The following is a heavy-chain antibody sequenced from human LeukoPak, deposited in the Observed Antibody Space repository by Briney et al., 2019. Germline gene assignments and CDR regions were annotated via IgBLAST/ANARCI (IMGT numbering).Heavy chain of an antibody. CDR1: GGTFSSYA. CDR2: IIPIFGTA. Sequence: SVKVSCKASGGTFSSYAISWVRQAPGQGLEWMGGIIPIFGTANYAQKFQGRVTITADESTSTAYMELSSLRSEDTAVYYCARVGYLGELLYDYWGQGTLVTVSS. J-gene: IGHJ4*02. CDR3: ARVGYLGELLYDY. D-gene: IGHD3-10*01. V-gene: IGHV1-69*01.